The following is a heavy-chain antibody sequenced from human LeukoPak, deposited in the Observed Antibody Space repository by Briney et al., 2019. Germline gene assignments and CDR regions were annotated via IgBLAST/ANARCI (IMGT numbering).Heavy chain of an antibody. CDR3: ASLGNQWELPFDY. Sequence: ASVKVSCKASGYTFTGYYMHWGRQAPGQRLEWIGWINPNSGGTNYAQKFQGRVTMTRDTSISTAYMELSRLRSDDTAVYYCASLGNQWELPFDYWGQGTLVTVSS. J-gene: IGHJ4*02. CDR1: GYTFTGYY. D-gene: IGHD1-26*01. CDR2: INPNSGGT. V-gene: IGHV1-2*02.